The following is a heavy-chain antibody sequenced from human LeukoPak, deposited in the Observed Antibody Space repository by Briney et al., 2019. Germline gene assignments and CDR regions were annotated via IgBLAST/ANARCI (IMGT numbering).Heavy chain of an antibody. CDR1: GGSISTYY. D-gene: IGHD3-9*01. Sequence: TTSETLSLTCTVSGGSISTYYWNWIRQPPGKGLEWIGYIYYSGTTNYNPSLKSRVTISVDTSKNQFSLKLSSVTAADTAVYYCASGLRYFDLYYWGQGTLVTVSS. CDR3: ASGLRYFDLYY. CDR2: IYYSGTT. J-gene: IGHJ4*02. V-gene: IGHV4-59*08.